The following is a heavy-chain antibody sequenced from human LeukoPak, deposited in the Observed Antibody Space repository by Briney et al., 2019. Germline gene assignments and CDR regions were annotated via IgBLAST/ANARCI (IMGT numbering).Heavy chain of an antibody. D-gene: IGHD3-9*01. Sequence: GGPLRLSCAASGFTFSSYAMHWVRLAPGKGLEWVAVISYDGSNKYYADSVKGRFTTSRDNSKNTLYLQMNSLRAEDTAVYYCARESAPGYDILTGRPTYWGQGTLVTVSS. J-gene: IGHJ4*02. CDR1: GFTFSSYA. CDR3: ARESAPGYDILTGRPTY. CDR2: ISYDGSNK. V-gene: IGHV3-30*04.